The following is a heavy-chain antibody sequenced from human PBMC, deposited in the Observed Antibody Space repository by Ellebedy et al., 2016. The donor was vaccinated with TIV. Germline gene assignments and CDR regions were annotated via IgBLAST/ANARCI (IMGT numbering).Heavy chain of an antibody. J-gene: IGHJ4*02. CDR1: GFTFSNYN. Sequence: GGSLRLSCAASGFTFSNYNMNWVRQAPGKGLEWVASNSSSSTYIYDADSVKGRFTISRDNAKNSLYLQMNSLRAEDTAVYYCARNPQGVPFDYWGQGTLVTVSS. D-gene: IGHD2-8*01. CDR3: ARNPQGVPFDY. CDR2: NSSSSTYI. V-gene: IGHV3-21*01.